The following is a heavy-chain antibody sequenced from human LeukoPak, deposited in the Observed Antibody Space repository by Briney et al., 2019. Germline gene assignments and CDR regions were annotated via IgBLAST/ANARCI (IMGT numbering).Heavy chain of an antibody. J-gene: IGHJ3*01. CDR2: INHLGTT. CDR3: ARGQRLRYYYDRSAFDV. Sequence: SETLSLTCGVSGGSLSGYYWSWVRQSPGKGLEWIGEINHLGTTNYNPSLKSRVTILEDTSENQFSLKLSSVTVADTAVYYCARGQRLRYYYDRSAFDVWGHGTMVTVSS. D-gene: IGHD3-22*01. V-gene: IGHV4-34*01. CDR1: GGSLSGYY.